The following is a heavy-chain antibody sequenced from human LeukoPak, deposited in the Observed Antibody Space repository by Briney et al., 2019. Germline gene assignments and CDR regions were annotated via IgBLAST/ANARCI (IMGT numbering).Heavy chain of an antibody. D-gene: IGHD3-3*01. CDR3: TREVTIFGVVIIPPGYFDY. J-gene: IGHJ4*02. CDR2: IRSKAYGGTT. V-gene: IGHV3-49*03. Sequence: GGSLRLSCTASGFTFGDYAMSWFRQAPGKGLEWVGLIRSKAYGGTTEYAASVKGRFTISRDDSKSIAYLQMNSLKTEDTAVYYCTREVTIFGVVIIPPGYFDYWGQGTLVTVSS. CDR1: GFTFGDYA.